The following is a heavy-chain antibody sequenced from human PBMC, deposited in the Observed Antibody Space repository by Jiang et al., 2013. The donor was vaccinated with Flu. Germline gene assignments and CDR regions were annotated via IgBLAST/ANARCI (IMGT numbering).Heavy chain of an antibody. CDR1: YY. D-gene: IGHD2-21*02. CDR2: LLQWEH. CDR3: ARDYGTDIVAVTGAFDI. Sequence: YYWSWIRQPPREGPGVDWVHLLQWEHLLQPVPQDRVTISVDTSKNQFSLKLSSVTAADTAVYYCARDYGTDIVAVTGAFDIWGQGTMVTVSS. J-gene: IGHJ3*02. V-gene: IGHV4-30-4*01.